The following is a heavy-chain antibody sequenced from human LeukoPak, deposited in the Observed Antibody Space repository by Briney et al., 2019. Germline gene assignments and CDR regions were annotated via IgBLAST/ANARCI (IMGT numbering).Heavy chain of an antibody. Sequence: TGGSLRLSCAASGFTFDDYGMSWVRQAPGKGLEWVSGINWNGGSTGYADSVKGRFTISRDNAKNSLYLQMNSLSAEDTALYYCARRGLAKVRGVISPIYYYYYMDVWGKGTTVTVSS. V-gene: IGHV3-20*04. CDR2: INWNGGST. CDR1: GFTFDDYG. D-gene: IGHD3-10*01. CDR3: ARRGLAKVRGVISPIYYYYYMDV. J-gene: IGHJ6*03.